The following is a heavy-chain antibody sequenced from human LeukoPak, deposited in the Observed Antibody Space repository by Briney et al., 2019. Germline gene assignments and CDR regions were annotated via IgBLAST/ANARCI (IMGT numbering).Heavy chain of an antibody. Sequence: ASVKVSCKASGYTFTSYAMNWVRQAPGQGLEWMGWMNPNSGNTGYAQKFQGGVTITRNTSISTAYMELSSLRSEDTAVYYCARLGRYDYVWESSPYYMDVWGKGTTVTVSS. D-gene: IGHD3-16*01. CDR2: MNPNSGNT. CDR3: ARLGRYDYVWESSPYYMDV. V-gene: IGHV1-8*03. CDR1: GYTFTSYA. J-gene: IGHJ6*03.